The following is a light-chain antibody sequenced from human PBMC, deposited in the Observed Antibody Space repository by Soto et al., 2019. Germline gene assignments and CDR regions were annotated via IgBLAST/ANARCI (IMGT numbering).Light chain of an antibody. J-gene: IGLJ2*01. CDR1: SSNIGAGYD. CDR2: GNS. V-gene: IGLV1-40*01. Sequence: QSVLTQPPSVSGAPGQRVTISCTGSSSNIGAGYDVHWYQQLPGTAPKLLIYGNSNRPSGVPDRFSGSKSGTSASLAISGLQSEDEADYYCAAWDGSLSVVLFGGGTKLTVL. CDR3: AAWDGSLSVVL.